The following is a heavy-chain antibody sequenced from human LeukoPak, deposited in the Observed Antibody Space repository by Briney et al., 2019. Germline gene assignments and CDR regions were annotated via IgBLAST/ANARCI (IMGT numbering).Heavy chain of an antibody. CDR2: IYTSGST. Sequence: SETLSLTCTVSGGSISSGSYYWSWIRQPAGKGLEWIVRIYTSGSTKYNPSLKSRVTISVYTSKNQFSLKLSSVTAADTAVYYCARWGAGDYWGQGTLVTVSS. CDR1: GGSISSGSYY. J-gene: IGHJ4*02. CDR3: ARWGAGDY. V-gene: IGHV4-61*02. D-gene: IGHD3-16*01.